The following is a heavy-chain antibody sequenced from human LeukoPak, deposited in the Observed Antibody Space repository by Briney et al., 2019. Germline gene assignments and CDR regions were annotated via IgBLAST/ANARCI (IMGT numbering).Heavy chain of an antibody. CDR3: AKDSLGYFDYGDPFDY. CDR2: IKQDGSEK. V-gene: IGHV3-7*03. D-gene: IGHD3-9*01. Sequence: GGSLRLSCAASGFTFSSYWMSWVRQAPGKGLEWVANIKQDGSEKYYVDSVKGRFTISRDNAKNSLYLQMNSLRAEDTAFYYCAKDSLGYFDYGDPFDYWGQGTLVTVSS. J-gene: IGHJ4*02. CDR1: GFTFSSYW.